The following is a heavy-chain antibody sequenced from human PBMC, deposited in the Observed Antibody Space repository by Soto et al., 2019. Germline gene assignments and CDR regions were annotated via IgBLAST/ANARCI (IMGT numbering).Heavy chain of an antibody. D-gene: IGHD3-9*01. V-gene: IGHV3-30*18. CDR1: GFTFSHYG. CDR3: AKDPSTGSPDC. J-gene: IGHJ4*02. CDR2: ISYDGSNK. Sequence: QVQLVESGGGVVQPGRSLRLSCAASGFTFSHYGIHWVRQAPGKGLEWLAVISYDGSNKHYADSVKGRFTVSRDNSKNTLYLQMNSLRAEDTAVYFCAKDPSTGSPDCWGQGTLVTVSS.